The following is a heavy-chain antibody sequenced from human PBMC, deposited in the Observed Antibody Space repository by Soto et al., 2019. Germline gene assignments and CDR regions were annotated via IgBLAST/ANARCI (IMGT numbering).Heavy chain of an antibody. CDR1: GFTFSSYA. CDR2: ISGSGGST. V-gene: IGHV3-23*01. Sequence: GGSLRLSCAASGFTFSSYAMSWVRQAPGKGLEWVSAISGSGGSTYYADSVKGRFTISRDNSKNTLYLQMNSLRAEDTAVYYCAKVEDYYDSSGTGYWGQGTLVTVSS. J-gene: IGHJ4*02. D-gene: IGHD3-22*01. CDR3: AKVEDYYDSSGTGY.